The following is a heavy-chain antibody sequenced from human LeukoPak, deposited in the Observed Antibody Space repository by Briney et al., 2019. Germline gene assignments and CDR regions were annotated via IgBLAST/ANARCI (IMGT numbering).Heavy chain of an antibody. D-gene: IGHD4-17*01. CDR1: VFTFSTYG. J-gene: IGHJ4*02. Sequence: SGGSLRLSCAASVFTFSTYGFHWVGQAPGKGLEWVAFIPSDGSDNYYANSVKGRFTISRDNSKNTLYLQMNSLRSEDTAVYYCAKGLGDYDDFRLGYWGQGTLVTVSS. CDR2: IPSDGSDN. V-gene: IGHV3-30*02. CDR3: AKGLGDYDDFRLGY.